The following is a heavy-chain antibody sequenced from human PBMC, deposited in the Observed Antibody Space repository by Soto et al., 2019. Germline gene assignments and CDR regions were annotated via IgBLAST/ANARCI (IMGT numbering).Heavy chain of an antibody. J-gene: IGHJ3*02. Sequence: ESGGGLVQPGGSLRLSCAASGFSFSTSEMNWVRQAPGKGLEWISYISKSSVTTHYADSVKGRFTISRDNANNSLFLEMNSLRVEDTALYYCAPRKFGSFNIAAFEIWGQGTMVTVSS. V-gene: IGHV3-48*03. CDR2: ISKSSVTT. CDR1: GFSFSTSE. D-gene: IGHD3-16*01. CDR3: APRKFGSFNIAAFEI.